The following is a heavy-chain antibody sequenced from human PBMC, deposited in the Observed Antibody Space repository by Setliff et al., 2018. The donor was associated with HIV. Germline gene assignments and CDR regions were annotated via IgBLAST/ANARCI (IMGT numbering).Heavy chain of an antibody. CDR1: GYSFTSYW. CDR3: ASRGQYYYDSSGYGRDI. CDR2: IHPGDSDT. D-gene: IGHD3-22*01. V-gene: IGHV5-51*01. Sequence: PGESLKISCKGSGYSFTSYWIGWVRQMPGKGLEWMGIIHPGDSDTRYSPSFQGQVTISADKSISTAYLQWSSLKASDTAMYYCASRGQYYYDSSGYGRDIWGQGTMVTVSS. J-gene: IGHJ3*02.